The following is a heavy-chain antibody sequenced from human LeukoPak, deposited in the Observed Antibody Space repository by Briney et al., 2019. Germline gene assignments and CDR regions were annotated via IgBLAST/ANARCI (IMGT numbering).Heavy chain of an antibody. Sequence: GASVRVSCKASGYTFSGSGWYLYWLRRAPGQELECMGWIYPNNGATAYAQKFQGRVAMTRDTSITTAYMELSRLRPDDTAVYYCARDGPAQMVDFDYWGQGTLVTVSS. J-gene: IGHJ4*02. CDR2: IYPNNGAT. CDR3: ARDGPAQMVDFDY. D-gene: IGHD3-10*01. CDR1: GYTFSGSGWY. V-gene: IGHV1-2*02.